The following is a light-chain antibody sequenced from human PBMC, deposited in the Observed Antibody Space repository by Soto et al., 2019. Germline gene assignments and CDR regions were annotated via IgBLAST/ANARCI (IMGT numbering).Light chain of an antibody. CDR3: QQYQSSPRT. Sequence: ETVLTQSPGTLSLSPGERATVSCRASQSVGGNSLAWYQQRPGQAPRLLIYDTSKRATGIPDRFSGSGSGTDFTLTISRLEPADFAVYYCQQYQSSPRTFGQGTKVDI. CDR2: DTS. J-gene: IGKJ1*01. CDR1: QSVGGNS. V-gene: IGKV3-20*01.